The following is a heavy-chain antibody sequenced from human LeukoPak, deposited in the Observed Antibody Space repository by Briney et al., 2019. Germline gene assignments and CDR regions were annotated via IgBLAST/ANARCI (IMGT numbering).Heavy chain of an antibody. CDR2: ISGSGGST. CDR1: GFTFSSYA. D-gene: IGHD1-26*01. CDR3: AESRMGSLDAFDI. V-gene: IGHV3-23*01. J-gene: IGHJ3*02. Sequence: GGPLRLSCAASGFTFSSYAMSWVRQAPGKGLEWVSAISGSGGSTYYADSVKGRFTISRDNSKNTLYLQMNSLRAEDTAVYYCAESRMGSLDAFDIWGQGTMVTVSS.